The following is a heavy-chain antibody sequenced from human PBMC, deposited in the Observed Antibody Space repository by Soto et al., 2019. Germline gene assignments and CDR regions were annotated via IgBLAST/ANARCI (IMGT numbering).Heavy chain of an antibody. CDR3: ARGLNCSGGSCYFDY. Sequence: QVQLGQSGAEVKKPGSSVKVSCKASGGTFSSYAISWVRQAPGQGLEWLGGIIPIFGTANYAQKFQGRVTITEDESTSTAYMELSSLRSEDTAVYYCARGLNCSGGSCYFDYWGQGTLVTVSS. D-gene: IGHD2-15*01. J-gene: IGHJ4*02. V-gene: IGHV1-69*01. CDR2: IIPIFGTA. CDR1: GGTFSSYA.